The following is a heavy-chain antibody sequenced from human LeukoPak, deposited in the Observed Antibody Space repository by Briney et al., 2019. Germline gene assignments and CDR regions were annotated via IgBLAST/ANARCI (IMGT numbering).Heavy chain of an antibody. Sequence: SETLSLTCTVSGGSISSSSYYWSWIRQPAGKGLEWIGRIYTSGSTNYNPSLKSRVTMSVDTSKNQFSLKLSSVTAADTAVYYCARSYYYYYYMDVWGKGTTVTVSS. V-gene: IGHV4-61*02. CDR2: IYTSGST. CDR1: GGSISSSSYY. J-gene: IGHJ6*03. CDR3: ARSYYYYYYMDV.